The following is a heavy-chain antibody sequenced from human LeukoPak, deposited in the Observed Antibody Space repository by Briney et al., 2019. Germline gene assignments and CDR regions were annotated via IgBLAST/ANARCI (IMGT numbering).Heavy chain of an antibody. V-gene: IGHV4-34*01. CDR3: ARVRDGYFDY. CDR1: GVSFSGYY. D-gene: IGHD5-24*01. Sequence: SETLSLTCAVYGVSFSGYYWSWIRQPPGKGLEWIGEINHSGSTNYDPFLKSRVTISVDTSKNQFSLKLSAVTAADTAVYYGARVRDGYFDYWGQGTLVTVSS. J-gene: IGHJ4*02. CDR2: INHSGST.